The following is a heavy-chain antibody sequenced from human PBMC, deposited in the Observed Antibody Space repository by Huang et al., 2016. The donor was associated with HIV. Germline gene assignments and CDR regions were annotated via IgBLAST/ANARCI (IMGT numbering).Heavy chain of an antibody. Sequence: QLQLVQSGAEVKKPGASVKVSCKASGYTFTSYDINWVRQATGQGLEWMEWMNPNSGSKDYAQKFQGRVTITRNTSISTDYMERRGLRSEDTAVYYCARGSSGWVYWGQGTLVTVSS. CDR1: GYTFTSYD. V-gene: IGHV1-8*03. CDR3: ARGSSGWVY. J-gene: IGHJ4*02. CDR2: MNPNSGSK. D-gene: IGHD6-19*01.